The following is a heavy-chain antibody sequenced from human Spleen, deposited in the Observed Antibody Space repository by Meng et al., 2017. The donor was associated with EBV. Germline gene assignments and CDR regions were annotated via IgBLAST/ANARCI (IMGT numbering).Heavy chain of an antibody. CDR2: VFPYNGAT. J-gene: IGHJ4*02. D-gene: IGHD3-10*01. CDR1: GYPFTSHY. V-gene: IGHV1-2*06. CDR3: ASLWGSGSFHDF. Sequence: QVRLVQSAAEVKKPAASVKRPCKASGYPFTSHYVHWVRQAPGQGLEWLGRVFPYNGATDYSQKFQGRVTMTSDTSITTVYMDLNSLRSDDTAVYYCASLWGSGSFHDFWGQGTLVTVSS.